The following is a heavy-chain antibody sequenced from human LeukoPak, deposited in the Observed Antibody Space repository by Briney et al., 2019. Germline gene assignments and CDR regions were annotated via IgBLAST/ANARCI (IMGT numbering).Heavy chain of an antibody. J-gene: IGHJ4*02. V-gene: IGHV3-23*01. Sequence: GGSLRLSCAASGFTFSTYAMSWVRQAPGKGLEWVSTISDNGGSTYYADSVKGRFTISRDNSMNILYLQMTSLRVEDTAVYYCAKPPPDSSSWLFDSWGQGALVTVS. CDR3: AKPPPDSSSWLFDS. CDR1: GFTFSTYA. D-gene: IGHD6-13*01. CDR2: ISDNGGST.